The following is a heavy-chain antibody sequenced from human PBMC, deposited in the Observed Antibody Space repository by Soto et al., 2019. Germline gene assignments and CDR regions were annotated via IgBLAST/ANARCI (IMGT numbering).Heavy chain of an antibody. CDR1: GFTFSSSS. J-gene: IGHJ4*02. V-gene: IGHV3-21*04. D-gene: IGHD3-22*01. CDR3: ARATQSYYDTSGYYSYVH. CDR2: ISGTSDYI. Sequence: GGSLRLSCATSGFTFSSSSMNWVRQAPGKRLEWVSSISGTSDYIDYADSVKGRFTISRDNAKSSLYLQMNNLRAEDTAFYFCARATQSYYDTSGYYSYVHWGQGAQVTVSS.